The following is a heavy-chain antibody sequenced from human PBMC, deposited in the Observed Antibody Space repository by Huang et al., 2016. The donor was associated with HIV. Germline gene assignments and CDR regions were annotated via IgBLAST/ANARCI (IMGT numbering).Heavy chain of an antibody. Sequence: QVQLEQSGPAVRKPGSSVKVSCQASGGSFSDQIISWVRQAPGQRFEWKGGIIPLLRAPAYAQEFKGRVTMTADESTATIYMELNSLTSEDTAVYYCAMSLRYQYDSRSYWGRYFDYWGQGTLVTVSS. V-gene: IGHV1-69*01. J-gene: IGHJ4*02. CDR2: IIPLLRAP. CDR1: GGSFSDQI. D-gene: IGHD3-16*01. CDR3: AMSLRYQYDSRSYWGRYFDY.